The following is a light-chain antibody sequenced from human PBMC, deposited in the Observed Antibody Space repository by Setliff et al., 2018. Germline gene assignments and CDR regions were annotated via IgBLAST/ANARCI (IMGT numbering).Light chain of an antibody. J-gene: IGLJ1*01. CDR1: LGSVSTANY. V-gene: IGLV8-61*01. CDR3: LLSMGSGISV. CDR2: RTN. Sequence: QTVVTQEPSFSVSPGGTVTLTCALSLGSVSTANYPSWYQQTPGQAPRRLIYRTNSRRSGVPARFSGSILGNKAALTITGAQAEDESGYYCLLSMGSGISVFGTGTKVTVL.